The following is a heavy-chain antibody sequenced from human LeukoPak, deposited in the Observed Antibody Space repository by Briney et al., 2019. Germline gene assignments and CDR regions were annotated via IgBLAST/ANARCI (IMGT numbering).Heavy chain of an antibody. D-gene: IGHD5-18*01. CDR1: GFTFSSYA. CDR3: AKVDIPMGRLINS. J-gene: IGHJ4*02. CDR2: ISDSGAAT. Sequence: DPGGSLRLSCAASGFTFSSYAMNWVRQDPGKGLEWVSRISDSGAATYYADSVKGRFTISRDNSKNTLYLHMNSLRADDTAVYYYAKVDIPMGRLINSWGQGTLVSVSS. V-gene: IGHV3-23*01.